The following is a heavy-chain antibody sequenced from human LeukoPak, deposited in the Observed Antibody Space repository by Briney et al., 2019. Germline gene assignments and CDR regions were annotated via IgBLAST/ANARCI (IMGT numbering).Heavy chain of an antibody. CDR3: ARWVVAADYYYYMDV. CDR2: INHSGST. D-gene: IGHD2-15*01. CDR1: GGSFSAYY. J-gene: IGHJ6*03. V-gene: IGHV4-34*01. Sequence: PSETLSLTCAVYGGSFSAYYWSWIRQPPGKGLEWIGEINHSGSTHYNPSLKSRVTISVDTSKNQFSLKLTSVTAADTAVYYCARWVVAADYYYYMDVWGKGTTVTVSS.